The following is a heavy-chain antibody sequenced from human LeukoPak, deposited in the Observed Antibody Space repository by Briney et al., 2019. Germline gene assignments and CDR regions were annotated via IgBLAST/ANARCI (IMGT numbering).Heavy chain of an antibody. CDR1: GGTFSSYA. J-gene: IGHJ4*02. V-gene: IGHV1-69*13. Sequence: GASVKVSCKASGGTFSSYAISWVRQAPGQGLEWMGGIIPIFGTANYAQKFQGRVTITADESTSTAYMELSSLRSEDTAVYYCASLPLHTAMDRGYYFDYWGQGTLVTVSS. D-gene: IGHD5-18*01. CDR3: ASLPLHTAMDRGYYFDY. CDR2: IIPIFGTA.